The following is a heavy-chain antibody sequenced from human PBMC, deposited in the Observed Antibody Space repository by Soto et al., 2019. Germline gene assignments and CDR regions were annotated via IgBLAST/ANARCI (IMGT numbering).Heavy chain of an antibody. CDR1: GGSISSGGYS. D-gene: IGHD2-8*01. J-gene: IGHJ4*02. Sequence: SETLSLTCAVSGGSISSGGYSWSWIRQPPGKGLEWIGYIYHSGSTYYNPSLKSRVTISVDRSKNQFSLKLSSVTAADTAVYYCASSSRYCTNGVCYNLIDYWGQGTLVTVSS. CDR2: IYHSGST. CDR3: ASSSRYCTNGVCYNLIDY. V-gene: IGHV4-30-2*01.